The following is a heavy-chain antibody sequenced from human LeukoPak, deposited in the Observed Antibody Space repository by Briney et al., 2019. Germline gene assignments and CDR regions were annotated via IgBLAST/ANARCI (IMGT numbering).Heavy chain of an antibody. CDR1: GGTFSSYA. D-gene: IGHD3-16*01. CDR3: ARAWGPSYYYYMDV. V-gene: IGHV1-69*05. CDR2: IIPIFGTA. J-gene: IGHJ6*03. Sequence: GASVKVSCKASGGTFSSYAISWVRQAPGQGLEWMGGIIPIFGTANYAQKFQGRVTITRNTSISTAYMELSSLRSEDTAVYYCARAWGPSYYYYMDVWGKGTTVTVSS.